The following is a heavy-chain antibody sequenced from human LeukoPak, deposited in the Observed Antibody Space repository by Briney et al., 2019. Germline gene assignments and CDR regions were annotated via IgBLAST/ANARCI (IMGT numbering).Heavy chain of an antibody. D-gene: IGHD2-15*01. V-gene: IGHV1-46*01. J-gene: IGHJ5*02. Sequence: ASVKVSCKASGYTFTSYYMHRVRQAPGQGLEWMGIINPSGGSTSYAQKFQGRVTMTRDTSTSTVYMELSSLRSEDTAVYYCARSVAAARGWYNWFDPWGQGTLVTVSS. CDR1: GYTFTSYY. CDR2: INPSGGST. CDR3: ARSVAAARGWYNWFDP.